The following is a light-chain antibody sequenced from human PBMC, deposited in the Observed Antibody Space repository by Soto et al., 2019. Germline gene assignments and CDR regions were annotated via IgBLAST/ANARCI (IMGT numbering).Light chain of an antibody. J-gene: IGLJ2*01. CDR2: EDD. CDR1: SSNIGSNY. Sequence: QSVLTQPTSVSAAPGQEVTISCSGSSSNIGSNYVSWYQQLPGTAPKLLIYEDDKRPSGIPDRFSGSKSATSATLGITGLQTGDEADYYCGTWDSSLTGGVFGGGTKLTVL. CDR3: GTWDSSLTGGV. V-gene: IGLV1-51*02.